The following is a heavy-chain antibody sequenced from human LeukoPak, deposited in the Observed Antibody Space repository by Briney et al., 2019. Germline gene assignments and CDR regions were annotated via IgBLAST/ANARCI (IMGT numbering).Heavy chain of an antibody. Sequence: PGGSLRLSCVASGFTFSSNGMHWVRQAPGKGLEWVSAISGSGGSTYYADSVKGRFTISRDNSKSTLFLQMNSLRAEDMAVYYCASRSPGGAFDIWGQGTMVTVSS. CDR1: GFTFSSNG. V-gene: IGHV3-23*01. CDR2: ISGSGGST. D-gene: IGHD1-14*01. CDR3: ASRSPGGAFDI. J-gene: IGHJ3*02.